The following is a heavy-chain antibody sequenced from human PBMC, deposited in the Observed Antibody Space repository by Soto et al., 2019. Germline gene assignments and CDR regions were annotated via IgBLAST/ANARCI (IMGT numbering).Heavy chain of an antibody. D-gene: IGHD3-3*02. V-gene: IGHV1-2*02. Sequence: GASVKVSCKVSGHSFTGHYMHWVRQAPGQGLEWVGWINPNSGDTSYARKFQGRVTMTRDTSIKTVYMELSSLRSDDTAVYYCARALIGFLDWLPDNYYYGMDVWGQGTTVTVSS. CDR1: GHSFTGHY. CDR3: ARALIGFLDWLPDNYYYGMDV. J-gene: IGHJ6*02. CDR2: INPNSGDT.